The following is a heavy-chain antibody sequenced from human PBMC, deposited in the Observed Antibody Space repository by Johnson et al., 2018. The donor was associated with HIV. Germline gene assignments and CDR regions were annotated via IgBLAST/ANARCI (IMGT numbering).Heavy chain of an antibody. CDR1: GFTFNYYV. CDR3: ARVQVLADDVFNI. CDR2: IKQDGSEK. J-gene: IGHJ3*02. D-gene: IGHD3-3*02. Sequence: VQLVESGGGLVQPGGSLRLSCAASGFTFNYYVIHWVRQAPGKGLEWVTNIKQDGSEKYYVDSVKGRFTISRDNAKNSLYLQMNSLRAEDTAVYYCARVQVLADDVFNIWGQGTMVTVAS. V-gene: IGHV3-7*01.